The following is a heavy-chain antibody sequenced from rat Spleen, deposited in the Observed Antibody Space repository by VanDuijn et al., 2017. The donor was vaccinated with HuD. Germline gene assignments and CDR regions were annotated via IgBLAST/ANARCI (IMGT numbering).Heavy chain of an antibody. CDR3: TAEFGVRVMDA. CDR1: GFTFSNYD. J-gene: IGHJ4*01. Sequence: EVQLMESGGGLVQPGRSLKLSCAASGFTFSNYDMAWVRRAPTQGLEWVASISYDGGSTFYRDSVKGRFTISRDDATSSLYLQMDSLRSEDTATYYCTAEFGVRVMDAWGQGASVTVSS. V-gene: IGHV5-20*01. CDR2: ISYDGGST. D-gene: IGHD4-3*01.